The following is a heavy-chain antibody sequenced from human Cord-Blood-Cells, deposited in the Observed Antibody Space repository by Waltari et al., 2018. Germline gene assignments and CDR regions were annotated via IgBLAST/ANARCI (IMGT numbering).Heavy chain of an antibody. CDR2: INHSGST. CDR3: ARRTSSVGVPAAYNWFDP. V-gene: IGHV4-34*01. J-gene: IGHJ5*02. Sequence: QVQLQQWGAGLLKPSETLSLTCAVYGGSFSGYYWSWIRQPPGKGLEWFGEINHSGSTNYNPSLKSRVTISVDTSKNQFSLKLSSVTAADTAVYYCARRTSSVGVPAAYNWFDPWGQGTLVTVSS. CDR1: GGSFSGYY. D-gene: IGHD2-2*01.